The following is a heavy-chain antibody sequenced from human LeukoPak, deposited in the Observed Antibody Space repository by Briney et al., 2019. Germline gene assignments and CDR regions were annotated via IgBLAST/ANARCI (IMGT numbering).Heavy chain of an antibody. D-gene: IGHD3-3*01. Sequence: GGSLRLSCAASGFTFSSYAMSWVRQAPGKGLEWVSAISGSGGSTYYADSVKGRFTISRANSKNTLYLQMNSLRAEDTAVYYCAKVRFLEWLYGPYYFDYWGQGTLVTVSS. CDR2: ISGSGGST. CDR3: AKVRFLEWLYGPYYFDY. V-gene: IGHV3-23*01. CDR1: GFTFSSYA. J-gene: IGHJ4*02.